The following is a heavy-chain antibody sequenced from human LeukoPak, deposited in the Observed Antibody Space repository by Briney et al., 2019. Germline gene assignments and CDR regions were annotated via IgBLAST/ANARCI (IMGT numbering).Heavy chain of an antibody. D-gene: IGHD1-26*01. Sequence: PGGSLRLSCAASGFTFSSYGMHWVRQAPGKGLEWVAVKWYDGSNKYYADSVKGRFTISRDNSKNTLYLQMNSLRAEDTAVYYCARDFPEWELLSYAFDIWGQGTMVTVSS. CDR3: ARDFPEWELLSYAFDI. CDR1: GFTFSSYG. J-gene: IGHJ3*02. V-gene: IGHV3-33*01. CDR2: KWYDGSNK.